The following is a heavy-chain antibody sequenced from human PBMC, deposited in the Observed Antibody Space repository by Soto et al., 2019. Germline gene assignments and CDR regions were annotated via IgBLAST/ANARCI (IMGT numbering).Heavy chain of an antibody. D-gene: IGHD3-16*02. CDR2: IYYIGST. J-gene: IGHJ5*02. Sequence: SETMSLTCTVAGDYITNSNYYWGWFRQPPGKGLEWIASIYYIGSTYYNPSLKSRVTISVDTSNNQFSLNLNSVTASDTAVYYCAGRNSLASVSLNFRELSNYKWIDPWGPGTLVTVSS. CDR3: AGRNSLASVSLNFRELSNYKWIDP. CDR1: GDYITNSNYY. V-gene: IGHV4-39*01.